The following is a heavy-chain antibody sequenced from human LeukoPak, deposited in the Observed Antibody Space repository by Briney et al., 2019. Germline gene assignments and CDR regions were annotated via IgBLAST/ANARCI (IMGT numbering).Heavy chain of an antibody. D-gene: IGHD5-18*01. V-gene: IGHV4-59*01. CDR2: IYYSGST. CDR1: GGSISSYY. CDR3: ARGRRDTAMIIYYYYYYMDV. Sequence: SETLSLTCTVSGGSISSYYWSWIRQPPGKGLEWIGYIYYSGSTNYNPSLESRVTISVDTSKNQFSLKLSSVTAADTAVYYCARGRRDTAMIIYYYYYYMDVWGKGTTVTISS. J-gene: IGHJ6*03.